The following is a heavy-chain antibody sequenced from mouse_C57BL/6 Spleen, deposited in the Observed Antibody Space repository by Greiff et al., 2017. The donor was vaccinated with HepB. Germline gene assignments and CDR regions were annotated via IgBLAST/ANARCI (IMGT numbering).Heavy chain of an antibody. J-gene: IGHJ1*03. Sequence: VQLQQSGPGLVKPSQSLSLTCSVTGYSITSGYYWNWIRQFPGNKLEWMGYISYDGSNNYNPSLKNRISITRDTSKNQFFLKLNSVTTEDTATYYSARSGKDWYFDVWGTGTTVTVSS. CDR3: ARSGKDWYFDV. CDR1: GYSITSGYY. CDR2: ISYDGSN. V-gene: IGHV3-6*01. D-gene: IGHD1-3*01.